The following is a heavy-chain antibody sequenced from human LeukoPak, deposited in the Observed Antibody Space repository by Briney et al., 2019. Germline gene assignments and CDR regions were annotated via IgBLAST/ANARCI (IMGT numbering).Heavy chain of an antibody. J-gene: IGHJ4*02. Sequence: SETLSLTCTVSGGTTSGDSSGSIWQSPGKGLEWIGYIYYTGNTGYNPSLNGRVTMSVDTSRNQLSMKLRSVTAADTAIYYCASDKVYCRGGGFSSLFDYWGQGTLATVSS. V-gene: IGHV4-59*01. CDR2: IYYTGNT. D-gene: IGHD2-15*01. CDR3: ASDKVYCRGGGFSSLFDY. CDR1: GGTTSGDS.